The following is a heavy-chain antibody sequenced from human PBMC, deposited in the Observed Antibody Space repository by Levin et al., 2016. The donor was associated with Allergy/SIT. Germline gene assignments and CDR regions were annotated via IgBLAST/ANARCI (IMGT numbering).Heavy chain of an antibody. D-gene: IGHD6-13*01. V-gene: IGHV3-23*01. CDR3: AKDYPGSSSSGSVYGAFDM. J-gene: IGHJ3*02. Sequence: GESLKISCAASGFTFSSYAMSWVRQAPGKGLEWVSAISGSGGSTYYTDSVKGRFTISRDNSKNTLYLQMNSLRAEDTAVYFCAKDYPGSSSSGSVYGAFDMWGQGTMVTVSS. CDR2: ISGSGGST. CDR1: GFTFSSYA.